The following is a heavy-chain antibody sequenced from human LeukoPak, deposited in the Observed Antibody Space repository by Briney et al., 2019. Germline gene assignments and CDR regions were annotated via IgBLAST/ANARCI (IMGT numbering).Heavy chain of an antibody. V-gene: IGHV4-59*01. J-gene: IGHJ4*02. D-gene: IGHD1-26*01. CDR1: GGSFSGYY. CDR3: ARGRIVGATLLDY. Sequence: SETLSLTCAVYGGSFSGYYWSWIRQPPGKGLEWIGYIYYSGSTNYNPSLKSRVTISVDTSKNQFSLKLSSVTAADTAVYYCARGRIVGATLLDYWGQGTLVTVSS. CDR2: IYYSGST.